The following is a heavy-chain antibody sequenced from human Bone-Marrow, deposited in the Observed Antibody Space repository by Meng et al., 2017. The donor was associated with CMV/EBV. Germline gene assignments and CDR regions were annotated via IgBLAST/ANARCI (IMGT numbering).Heavy chain of an antibody. D-gene: IGHD1-26*01. CDR1: GFTVSSNY. J-gene: IGHJ4*02. Sequence: GESLKISCAASGFTVSSNYMSWVRQAPGKGLEWVSAIYSGGSTYYADSVKGRFTISRDNSKNTLYLQMNSLRAEDTAVYYCAKVWYSGSYPSHFDYWGQGTLVTVSS. CDR2: IYSGGST. V-gene: IGHV3-53*01. CDR3: AKVWYSGSYPSHFDY.